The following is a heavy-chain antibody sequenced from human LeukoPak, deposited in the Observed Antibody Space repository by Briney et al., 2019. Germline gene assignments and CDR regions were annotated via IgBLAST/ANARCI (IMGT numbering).Heavy chain of an antibody. CDR3: ARALVNRGGDCYWFDY. CDR2: IYYSGST. V-gene: IGHV4-59*01. CDR1: GGYISSYY. J-gene: IGHJ4*02. Sequence: SETLSLTCSVSGGYISSYYWSWIRQPPGKGLEWIGYIYYSGSTNYNSSLKSRVTISVDTSKNQFSLKLSSVTAADTAVYYCARALVNRGGDCYWFDYWGQGTLVTVSS. D-gene: IGHD2-21*02.